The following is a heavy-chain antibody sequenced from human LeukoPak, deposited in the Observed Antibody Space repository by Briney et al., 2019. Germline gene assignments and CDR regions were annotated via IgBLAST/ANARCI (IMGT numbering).Heavy chain of an antibody. CDR3: ARDLIVPTEAIVTEY. J-gene: IGHJ4*02. D-gene: IGHD3-22*01. V-gene: IGHV3-53*01. Sequence: GGSARLSCAASGFTVSSNYMSWVRQAPGKGLEWVSVIYSGVSTNYADSVKGRFTISRDNSKNTLYLQMNSLRVEDTAVYYCARDLIVPTEAIVTEYWGQGTLVTVSS. CDR2: IYSGVST. CDR1: GFTVSSNY.